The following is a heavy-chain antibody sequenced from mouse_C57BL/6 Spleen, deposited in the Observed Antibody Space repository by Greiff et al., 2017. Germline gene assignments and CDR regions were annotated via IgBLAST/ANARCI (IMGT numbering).Heavy chain of an antibody. CDR1: GYTFTSYW. CDR3: ASRIYEGNRWDN. CDR2: IYPGSGST. J-gene: IGHJ2*01. Sequence: QVQLQQPGAELVKPGASVKMSCKASGYTFTSYWITWVKQRPGQGLEWLGDIYPGSGSTNYNEKFKSKATLTVDTSSSTAYMQLSSLTSEDSAVYYGASRIYEGNRWDNGGKGTNLTVSS. D-gene: IGHD2-3*01. V-gene: IGHV1-55*01.